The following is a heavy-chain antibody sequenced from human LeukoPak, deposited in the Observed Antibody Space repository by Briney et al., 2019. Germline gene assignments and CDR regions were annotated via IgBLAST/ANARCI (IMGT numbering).Heavy chain of an antibody. Sequence: GGSLRLSCAASGFIFSSCWMGWVRQAPGKGLEWVANIKQDGGEIYYVDSVKGRFTISRDNAKNSLYLQMNSLRAEDTAVYYCARDEDWREISWGQGTLVTVSS. V-gene: IGHV3-7*01. J-gene: IGHJ4*02. CDR1: GFIFSSCW. D-gene: IGHD3/OR15-3a*01. CDR3: ARDEDWREIS. CDR2: IKQDGGEI.